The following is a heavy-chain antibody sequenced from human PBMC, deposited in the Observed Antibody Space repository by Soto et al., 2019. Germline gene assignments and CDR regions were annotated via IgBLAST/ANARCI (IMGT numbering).Heavy chain of an antibody. CDR1: GGSISSYY. CDR3: ARDRAVNGNDNWFDP. J-gene: IGHJ5*02. D-gene: IGHD1-20*01. CDR2: IYASGST. Sequence: SETLSLTCTVSGGSISSYYWSWIRQPAGKGLEWIGRIYASGSTNYNPSLNSRVTMSVDTSKNQFSLKLSSVTAADTAVYYCARDRAVNGNDNWFDPWGQGTLVTVSS. V-gene: IGHV4-4*07.